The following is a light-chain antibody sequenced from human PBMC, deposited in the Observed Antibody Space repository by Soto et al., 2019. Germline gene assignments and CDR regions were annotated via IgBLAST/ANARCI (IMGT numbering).Light chain of an antibody. V-gene: IGKV3-11*01. Sequence: IVLTQSPATLSLSPGERVTLSCRASQSVSSYLAWYQQKPGQAPRLLIYDASNRASGISARFSGSGSGPEYTLTISSLEPKDFTVYYCQHRSNWPPTFGGGTKVEIK. CDR1: QSVSSY. CDR3: QHRSNWPPT. J-gene: IGKJ4*01. CDR2: DAS.